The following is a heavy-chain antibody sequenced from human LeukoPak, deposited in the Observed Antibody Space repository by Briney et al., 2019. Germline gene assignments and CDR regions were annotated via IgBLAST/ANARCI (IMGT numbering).Heavy chain of an antibody. CDR1: GYTFTGYY. J-gene: IGHJ4*02. CDR2: INPDSGGT. Sequence: SSVKVSLKPSGYTFTGYYIHGVRQPPGQGVEGVGRINPDSGGTNNAQKFQGRITLTRDTSISTAYMELTKLRPDDTAVYYCTRTGSSPSYFDYWGRGTLVTVSS. V-gene: IGHV1-2*06. CDR3: TRTGSSPSYFDY. D-gene: IGHD1-26*01.